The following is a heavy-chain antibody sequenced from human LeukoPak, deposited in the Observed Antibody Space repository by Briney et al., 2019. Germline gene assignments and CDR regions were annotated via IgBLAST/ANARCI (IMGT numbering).Heavy chain of an antibody. CDR3: ARQQQWLVRPDAFDI. V-gene: IGHV4-39*01. CDR1: GGSISSSSYY. J-gene: IGHJ3*02. D-gene: IGHD6-19*01. Sequence: SETLSLTCTVSGGSISSSSYYWGWIRQPPGKGLEWIGSIYYSGSTYYNPSLKSRVTISVDTSKNQFSLKLSSVTAADTAVYYCARQQQWLVRPDAFDIWGQGTMVTVPS. CDR2: IYYSGST.